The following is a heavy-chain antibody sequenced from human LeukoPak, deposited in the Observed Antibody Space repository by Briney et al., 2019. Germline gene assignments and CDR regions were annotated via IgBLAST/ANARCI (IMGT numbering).Heavy chain of an antibody. CDR3: ARDGGGGDYGY. D-gene: IGHD3-16*01. J-gene: IGHJ4*02. CDR1: GFTFSSYW. V-gene: IGHV3-74*01. CDR2: INSDGSST. Sequence: PGGSLRLSCAASGFTFSSYWMHWVRQALGKGLVWVSRINSDGSSTSYADSVKGRFTISRDNAKNTLYLQMNSLRAEDTAVYYCARDGGGGDYGYWGQGTLVTVSS.